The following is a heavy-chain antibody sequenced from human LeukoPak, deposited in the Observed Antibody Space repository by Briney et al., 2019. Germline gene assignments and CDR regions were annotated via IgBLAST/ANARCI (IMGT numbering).Heavy chain of an antibody. CDR2: IYYSGST. CDR1: GGSISSSNW. CDR3: ARTYYDFWSGYDAFDI. V-gene: IGHV4-4*02. J-gene: IGHJ3*02. D-gene: IGHD3-3*01. Sequence: SETLSLTCAVSGGSISSSNWWNWVRQPPGKGLEWIGYIYYSGSTNYNPSLKSRVTISVDTSKNQFSLKLSSVTAADTAVYYCARTYYDFWSGYDAFDIWGQGTMVTVSS.